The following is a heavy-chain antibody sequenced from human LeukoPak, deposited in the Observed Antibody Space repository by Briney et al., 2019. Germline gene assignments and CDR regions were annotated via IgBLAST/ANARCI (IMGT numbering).Heavy chain of an antibody. V-gene: IGHV4-34*01. CDR2: INHSGST. J-gene: IGHJ4*02. Sequence: SSETLSLTCAVYGGSFSGYYWSWIRQPPGKGLEWIGEINHSGSTNYSPSLKSRVTISVDTSKNQFSLKLSSVTAADTAVYYCARGSIAAARDLQRADDYFDYWGQGTLVTVSS. D-gene: IGHD6-13*01. CDR3: ARGSIAAARDLQRADDYFDY. CDR1: GGSFSGYY.